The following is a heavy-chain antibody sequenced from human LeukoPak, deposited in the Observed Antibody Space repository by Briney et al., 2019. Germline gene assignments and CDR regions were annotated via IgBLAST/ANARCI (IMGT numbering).Heavy chain of an antibody. CDR2: IYTSGST. D-gene: IGHD3-22*01. J-gene: IGHJ4*02. CDR1: GGSLSSYY. Sequence: PSETLSLTCTVYGGSLSSYYWRWVRQPAGKGLEWVGRIYTSGSTNYNPSLTMRVAMSVDTSTNQLSLKLSSVTAADTAVYYCARDPGGYYDSSGYYSHVGYFDYWGQGTLVTVSS. CDR3: ARDPGGYYDSSGYYSHVGYFDY. V-gene: IGHV4-4*07.